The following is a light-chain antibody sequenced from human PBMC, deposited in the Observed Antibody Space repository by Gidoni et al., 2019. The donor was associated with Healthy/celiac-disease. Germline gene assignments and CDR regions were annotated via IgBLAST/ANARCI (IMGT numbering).Light chain of an antibody. CDR2: EVS. Sequence: QSALTQPPSASGSPAQSVTISCTGTSSDVGGYNYVSWYQQHPGKAPKLMIYEVSKRPSGVPDRFSGSKSGNTASLTVSGLQAEDEADYYCSSYAGSNKNVFGTGTKVTVL. V-gene: IGLV2-8*01. J-gene: IGLJ1*01. CDR3: SSYAGSNKNV. CDR1: SSDVGGYNY.